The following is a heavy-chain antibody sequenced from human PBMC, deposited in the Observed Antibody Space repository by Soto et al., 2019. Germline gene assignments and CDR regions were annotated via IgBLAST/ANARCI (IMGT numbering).Heavy chain of an antibody. V-gene: IGHV1-69*01. J-gene: IGHJ3*02. D-gene: IGHD3-3*01. CDR1: GGTFSSYA. CDR3: AREGGYDFGRGPRSRAWHGDFDI. CDR2: IIPIFGTA. Sequence: QVQLVQSGAEVKKPGSSVKVSCKASGGTFSSYAISWVRQAPGQGLEWMGGIIPIFGTAHYAQKFQGRVTITEDETKSRAYKVLSSLRSEDTAGYDYAREGGYDFGRGPRSRAWHGDFDIWGQGTMVTVSS.